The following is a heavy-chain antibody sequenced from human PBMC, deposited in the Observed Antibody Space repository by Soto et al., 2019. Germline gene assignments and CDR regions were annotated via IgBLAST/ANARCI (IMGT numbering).Heavy chain of an antibody. V-gene: IGHV1-18*04. CDR1: GYTFTNHG. J-gene: IGHJ4*02. CDR2: VSGSNGKT. CDR3: ARDFYPLVYYFDY. D-gene: IGHD3-10*01. Sequence: QVQLLQSGAEVKKPGASVKVSCKASGYTFTNHGISWVRQAPGQGLEWMGWVSGSNGKTKYAQKFQGRVTLTTETSTSTAYMELRSLRSDDTAVYYCARDFYPLVYYFDYWGQGTLVTVSS.